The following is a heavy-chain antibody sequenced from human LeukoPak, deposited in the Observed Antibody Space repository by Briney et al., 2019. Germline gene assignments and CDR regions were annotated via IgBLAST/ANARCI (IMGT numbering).Heavy chain of an antibody. V-gene: IGHV1-8*01. Sequence: ASVKVSRKASGYTLTSYDIKWVRQATGQGHEWMGWMTLTIGNTGYAQKFQGRVTMARNTSISTAYMELSSLRSEDTAVYYCAREDRGVLIVDYWGQGTLVTVSS. CDR2: MTLTIGNT. CDR1: GYTLTSYD. D-gene: IGHD3-10*01. J-gene: IGHJ4*02. CDR3: AREDRGVLIVDY.